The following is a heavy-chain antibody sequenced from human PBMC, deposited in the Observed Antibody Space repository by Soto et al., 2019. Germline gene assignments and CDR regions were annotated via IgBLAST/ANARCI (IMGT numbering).Heavy chain of an antibody. V-gene: IGHV1-18*04. CDR3: ARDFGDLTGNVVKGDIDC. D-gene: IGHD3-9*01. Sequence: QAQLVQSGAEVSKPGASVKVSCKASGYAFLNYGISWVRQAPGQGLEWMGWISPYNGNRNSAADFQGRLSLTTDTSTTTAYMELRGLRPDDTAVYFCARDFGDLTGNVVKGDIDCWGQGTLVTVSP. J-gene: IGHJ4*02. CDR2: ISPYNGNR. CDR1: GYAFLNYG.